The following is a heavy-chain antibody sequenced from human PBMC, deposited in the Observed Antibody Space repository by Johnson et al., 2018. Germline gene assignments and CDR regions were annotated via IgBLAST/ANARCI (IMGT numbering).Heavy chain of an antibody. V-gene: IGHV3-30*18. CDR3: AKRTVDILMAPFGY. D-gene: IGHD5-12*01. CDR1: GFTFSSYG. J-gene: IGHJ4*02. Sequence: QVQLVESGGGVVQPGRSLRLSCAASGFTFSSYGMHWVRQAPGKGLEWVAAISKDGASEYYADSVKGRFTISRDNSKNTQYLQMNSLRTEDPAVYYCAKRTVDILMAPFGYWGQGALVAVAS. CDR2: ISKDGASE.